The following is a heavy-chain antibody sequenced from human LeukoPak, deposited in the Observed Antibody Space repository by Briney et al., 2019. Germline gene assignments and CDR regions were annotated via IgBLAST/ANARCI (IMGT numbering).Heavy chain of an antibody. Sequence: PGGTLRLSCAASGFTFSSYGMSWVRQAPGKGLEWVSAISGSGGSTYYADSVKGRFTISRDNSKNTLCLQMNSLRAEDTAVYYCARVRYWDVYYFDYWGQGTLVTVSS. D-gene: IGHD1-1*01. CDR1: GFTFSSYG. CDR2: ISGSGGST. J-gene: IGHJ4*02. V-gene: IGHV3-23*01. CDR3: ARVRYWDVYYFDY.